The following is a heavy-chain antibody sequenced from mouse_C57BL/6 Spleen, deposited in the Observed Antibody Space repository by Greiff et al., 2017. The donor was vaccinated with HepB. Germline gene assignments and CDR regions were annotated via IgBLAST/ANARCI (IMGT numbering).Heavy chain of an antibody. CDR2: IYPGDGDT. CDR3: ARSIGTRYFDV. J-gene: IGHJ1*03. Sequence: VQGVESGAELVKPGASVKISCKASGYAFSSYWMNWVKQRPGKGLEWIGQIYPGDGDTNYNGKFKGKATLTADKSSSTAYMQLSSLTSEDSAVYFCARSIGTRYFDVWGTGTTVTVSS. D-gene: IGHD4-1*01. V-gene: IGHV1-80*01. CDR1: GYAFSSYW.